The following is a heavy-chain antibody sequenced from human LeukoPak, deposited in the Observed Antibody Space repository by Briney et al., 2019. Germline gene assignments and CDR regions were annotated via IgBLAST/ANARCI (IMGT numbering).Heavy chain of an antibody. CDR1: GFSFTNYW. D-gene: IGHD3-16*01. J-gene: IGHJ4*02. CDR3: ARDPWGGYFDY. V-gene: IGHV3-7*01. CDR2: IKQDGSVK. Sequence: PGGSLRLSCAASGFSFTNYWMSWVRQAPGKGLEWVANIKQDGSVKYYVDSVKGRFTISRDNAKSSVYLQMNSLRAEDTAVYYCARDPWGGYFDYWGQGTLVTVSS.